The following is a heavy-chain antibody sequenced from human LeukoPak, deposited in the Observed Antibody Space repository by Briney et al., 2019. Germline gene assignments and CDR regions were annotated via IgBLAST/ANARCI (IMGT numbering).Heavy chain of an antibody. CDR3: AREYLNSGYLWFDP. CDR1: GGSISSSSYY. V-gene: IGHV4-39*07. CDR2: IYYSGST. J-gene: IGHJ5*02. Sequence: PSETLSLTCTVSGGSISSSSYYWGWIRQPPGKGLEWIGSIYYSGSTYYNPSLKSRVTISVDTSKNQFSLKLSSVTAADTAVYYCAREYLNSGYLWFDPWGQGTLVTVSS. D-gene: IGHD3-22*01.